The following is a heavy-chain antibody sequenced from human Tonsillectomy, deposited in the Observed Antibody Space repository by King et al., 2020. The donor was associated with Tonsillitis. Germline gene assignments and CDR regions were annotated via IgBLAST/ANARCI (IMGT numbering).Heavy chain of an antibody. Sequence: QLVQSGSELRKPGASVKVSCKASGYSFINYAINWVRQAPGQGLEWMGWINTNTGNPTYAQGFTGRFVFSLDTSVSMAYLQISSLKADDTAVYYCARRVTYSYDGSDYYQLDYWGQGILVTVSS. CDR3: ARRVTYSYDGSDYYQLDY. CDR2: INTNTGNP. D-gene: IGHD3-22*01. J-gene: IGHJ4*02. V-gene: IGHV7-4-1*04. CDR1: GYSFINYA.